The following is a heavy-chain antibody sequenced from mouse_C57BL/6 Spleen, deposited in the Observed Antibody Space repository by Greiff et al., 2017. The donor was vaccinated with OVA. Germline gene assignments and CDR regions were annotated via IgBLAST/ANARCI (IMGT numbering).Heavy chain of an antibody. V-gene: IGHV1-18*01. CDR1: GYTFTDYN. D-gene: IGHD1-1*01. CDR2: INPNNGGT. Sequence: VQLQQSGPELVKPGASVKIPCKASGYTFTDYNMDWVKQSHGKSLEWIGDINPNNGGTIYNQKFKGKATVTVDKSSSTAYMELRSLTSEDTAVYDCARGPYYGSSPFAYWGQGTLVTVSA. J-gene: IGHJ3*01. CDR3: ARGPYYGSSPFAY.